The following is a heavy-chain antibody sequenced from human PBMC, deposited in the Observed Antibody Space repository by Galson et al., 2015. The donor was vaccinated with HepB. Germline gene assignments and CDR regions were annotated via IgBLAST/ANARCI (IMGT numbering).Heavy chain of an antibody. V-gene: IGHV1-69*04. CDR1: GDTFSSTG. Sequence: SVKVSCKASGDTFSSTGISWVRQAPGQGLEWMGRIIPIAGLAKYRQNFQVRVTITADTSTNTGYMELSSLRSDDTAVYYCAVENNYDYGMDVWGQGTMVIVSS. CDR2: IIPIAGLA. J-gene: IGHJ6*02. D-gene: IGHD1/OR15-1a*01. CDR3: AVENNYDYGMDV.